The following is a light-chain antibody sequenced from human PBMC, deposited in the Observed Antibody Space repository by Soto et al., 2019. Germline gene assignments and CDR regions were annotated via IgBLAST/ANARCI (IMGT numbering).Light chain of an antibody. J-gene: IGKJ2*01. Sequence: EIVLTQSPATLSLSPGERATLSCRASQSVSSYLAWYQQKPGQAPRLLIYDASNRATGIPARFSGSGSGTDFPLPISSLEPEDFAIYFCQQRSNWMYTFGQGTKLEIK. V-gene: IGKV3-11*01. CDR1: QSVSSY. CDR2: DAS. CDR3: QQRSNWMYT.